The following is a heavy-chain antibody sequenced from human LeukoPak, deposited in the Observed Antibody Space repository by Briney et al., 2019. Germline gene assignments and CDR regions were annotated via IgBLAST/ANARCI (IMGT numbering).Heavy chain of an antibody. Sequence: GGSPRLSCAASGFTVSSNYMSWVRQAPGKGLEWVSVIYSGGSTYYADSVKGRFTISRDNSKNTLYLQMDSLRAEDTAVYYCTVDGGFNRFDPWGQGTLVTVPS. CDR3: TVDGGFNRFDP. D-gene: IGHD3-16*01. J-gene: IGHJ5*02. CDR1: GFTVSSNY. V-gene: IGHV3-53*01. CDR2: IYSGGST.